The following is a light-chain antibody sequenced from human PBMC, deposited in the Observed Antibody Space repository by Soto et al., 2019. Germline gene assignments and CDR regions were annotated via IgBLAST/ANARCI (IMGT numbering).Light chain of an antibody. CDR1: SSNIGAGYD. CDR3: QSYDSSLSAYV. Sequence: CGPTRPPSGTGVHGQRGSISCPWTSSNIGAGYDAHWYQHLPGTAPKLLIYYNSNRPSGVPDRFSGSKSATSASLAITGLQAEDEADYYCQSYDSSLSAYVFGTGTKVTV. CDR2: YNS. V-gene: IGLV1-40*01. J-gene: IGLJ1*01.